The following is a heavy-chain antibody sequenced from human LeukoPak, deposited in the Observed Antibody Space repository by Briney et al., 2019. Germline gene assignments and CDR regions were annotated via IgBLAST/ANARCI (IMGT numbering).Heavy chain of an antibody. D-gene: IGHD5-18*01. CDR1: GGTFSSYA. Sequence: GSSVKVSCKASGGTFSSYAISWVRQAPGQGLEWMGRIIPIPNIANYAQKFQGRVAITADKSTSTAYMELSSLRSEDTAVYYCATEGRETAIVRKFDYWGQGSLVTVSS. J-gene: IGHJ4*02. CDR3: ATEGRETAIVRKFDY. V-gene: IGHV1-69*04. CDR2: IIPIPNIA.